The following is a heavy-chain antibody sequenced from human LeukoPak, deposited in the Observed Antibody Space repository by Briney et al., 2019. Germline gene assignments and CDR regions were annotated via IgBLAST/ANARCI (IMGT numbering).Heavy chain of an antibody. D-gene: IGHD6-13*01. J-gene: IGHJ4*02. CDR3: AREGQQLSIFDY. CDR2: IYTGGGR. CDR1: GFTVSSYY. V-gene: IGHV3-53*01. Sequence: GGSLRLSCAASGFTVSSYYMNWVRQAPGKELEWVSVIYTGGGRYYADSVRGRFTISRDTSKNMVFLQMNSLRVEDTAVYYCAREGQQLSIFDYWGQGTLVTVSS.